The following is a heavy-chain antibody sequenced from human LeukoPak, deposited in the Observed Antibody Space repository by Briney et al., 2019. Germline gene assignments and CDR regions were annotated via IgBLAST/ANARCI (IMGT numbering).Heavy chain of an antibody. J-gene: IGHJ4*02. V-gene: IGHV3-48*01. CDR1: GFTFSSYS. Sequence: GGSLRLSCAASGFTFSSYSMNWVRQAPGKGLEWVSYISSSSSTIYYADSVKGRFTISRDNAKNSLYLQMNSLRAEDTAVYYCARPLGYCTNGVCPRPFDYWGQGTLVTVSS. D-gene: IGHD2-8*01. CDR2: ISSSSSTI. CDR3: ARPLGYCTNGVCPRPFDY.